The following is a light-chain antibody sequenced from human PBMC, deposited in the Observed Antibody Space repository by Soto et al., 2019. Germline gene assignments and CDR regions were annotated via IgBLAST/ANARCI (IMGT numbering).Light chain of an antibody. CDR3: GTWDSSLRGV. V-gene: IGLV1-51*01. CDR1: RSNIGNNY. Sequence: SVLTQPPSVSAAPGQKVTISCSGSRSNIGNNYVSWYQQLPGTAPKLLIYDNNKRPSGIPDRFSGSKSGTSATLGITGLQTGDEADYYCGTWDSSLRGVFGGGTKVTVL. J-gene: IGLJ2*01. CDR2: DNN.